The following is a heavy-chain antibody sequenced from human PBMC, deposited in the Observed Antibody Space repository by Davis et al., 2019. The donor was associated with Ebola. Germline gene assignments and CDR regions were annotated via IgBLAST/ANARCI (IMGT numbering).Heavy chain of an antibody. J-gene: IGHJ4*02. D-gene: IGHD3-10*01. Sequence: GESLKISCQGSGYTFSTYWIGWVRQMPGKGLEWMGIIYPSDSDKRYGPSFQGQVTISADKSISTAYLQWSSLKASDSAMYYCVRQESYYGSVDYWGQGTLVTVSS. V-gene: IGHV5-51*01. CDR3: VRQESYYGSVDY. CDR2: IYPSDSDK. CDR1: GYTFSTYW.